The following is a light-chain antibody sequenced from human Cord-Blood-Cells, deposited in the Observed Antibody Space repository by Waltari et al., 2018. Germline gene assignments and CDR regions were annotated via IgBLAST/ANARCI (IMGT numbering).Light chain of an antibody. Sequence: SYELTQPPSVSVSPGQTASITCPGDKLGDKYACWYQQKPGQSPVLVIYQGSKRPSGIPERFSGSNSGNTATLTISGTQAMDEADYYCQAWDSSTGVFGGGTKLTVL. CDR2: QGS. CDR1: KLGDKY. V-gene: IGLV3-1*01. CDR3: QAWDSSTGV. J-gene: IGLJ2*01.